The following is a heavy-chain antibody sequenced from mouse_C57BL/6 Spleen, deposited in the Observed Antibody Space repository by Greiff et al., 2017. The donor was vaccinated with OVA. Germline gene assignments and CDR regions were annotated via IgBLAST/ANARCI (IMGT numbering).Heavy chain of an antibody. CDR1: GFSLTSYG. CDR2: IWRGGST. V-gene: IGHV2-5*01. Sequence: QVQLQQSGPGLVQPSQSLSITCTVSGFSLTSYGVHWVRQSPGKGLEWLGVIWRGGSTDYNAAFMSRLSITKDNSKSQVFFKMNSLQADDTAINYCAKKDHSNRAMDYWGQGTSVTVSS. D-gene: IGHD2-5*01. CDR3: AKKDHSNRAMDY. J-gene: IGHJ4*01.